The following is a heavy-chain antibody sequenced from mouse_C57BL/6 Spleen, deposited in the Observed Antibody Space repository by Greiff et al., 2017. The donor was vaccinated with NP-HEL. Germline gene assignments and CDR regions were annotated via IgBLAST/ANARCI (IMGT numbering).Heavy chain of an antibody. Sequence: VQLQQSGPELVKPGASVKISCKASGYTFTDYYMNWVKQSHGKSLEWIGDINPNNGGTSYNQKFKGKATLTVDKSSSTAYMELRSLTSEDSAVYYCARTSSYGSRAWFAYWGQGTLVTVSA. CDR2: INPNNGGT. D-gene: IGHD1-1*01. J-gene: IGHJ3*01. V-gene: IGHV1-26*01. CDR1: GYTFTDYY. CDR3: ARTSSYGSRAWFAY.